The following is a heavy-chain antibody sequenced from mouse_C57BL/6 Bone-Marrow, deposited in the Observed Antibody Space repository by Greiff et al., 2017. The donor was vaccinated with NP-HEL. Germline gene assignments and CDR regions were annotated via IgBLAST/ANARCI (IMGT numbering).Heavy chain of an antibody. CDR2: INYDGSST. CDR3: ARDGGSSLYYFDY. J-gene: IGHJ2*01. CDR1: GFTFSDYY. Sequence: VQLKESEGGLVQPGSSMKLSCTASGFTFSDYYMAWVRQVPEKGLEWVANINYDGSSTYYLDSLKSRFIISRDNAKNILYLQMSSLKSEDTATYYCARDGGSSLYYFDYWGQGTTLTVSS. D-gene: IGHD1-1*01. V-gene: IGHV5-16*01.